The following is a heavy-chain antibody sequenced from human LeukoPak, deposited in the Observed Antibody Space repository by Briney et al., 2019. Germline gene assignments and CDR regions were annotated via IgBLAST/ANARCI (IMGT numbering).Heavy chain of an antibody. Sequence: SQTLSLTCAISGDSVSSNSAAWNWIRQSPSRGLEWLGRTYYRSKWYNDYAVSVKSRITINPDTSKNQFSLQLNSVTPEDTAVYYCARDLLGYCSGGSCQRDWFDPWGQGTLVTVSS. CDR1: GDSVSSNSAA. J-gene: IGHJ5*02. V-gene: IGHV6-1*01. CDR2: TYYRSKWYN. CDR3: ARDLLGYCSGGSCQRDWFDP. D-gene: IGHD2-15*01.